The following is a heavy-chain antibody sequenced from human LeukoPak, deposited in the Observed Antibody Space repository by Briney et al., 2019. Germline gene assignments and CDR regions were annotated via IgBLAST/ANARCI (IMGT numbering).Heavy chain of an antibody. J-gene: IGHJ4*02. CDR2: ISGSGGST. Sequence: GGSLRLSCAASGFTFSSYAMSWVRQAPGKGLEWVSAISGSGGSTYYADSVKGRFTISRDNSKNTLYLQMNSLRAEDSAVYYCAKDPGTTGTANYFDYWGQGTLVTVSS. CDR1: GFTFSSYA. V-gene: IGHV3-23*01. D-gene: IGHD1-1*01. CDR3: AKDPGTTGTANYFDY.